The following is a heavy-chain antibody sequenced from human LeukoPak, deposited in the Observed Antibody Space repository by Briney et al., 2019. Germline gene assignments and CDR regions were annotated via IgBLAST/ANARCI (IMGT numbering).Heavy chain of an antibody. CDR1: GYTFTSYG. J-gene: IGHJ4*02. V-gene: IGHV1-18*01. CDR2: ICAYNGNT. D-gene: IGHD6-6*01. Sequence: ASVKVSCNASGYTFTSYGISWVRQAPGQGLEWMGWICAYNGNTNYAQKLQGRVTMTTHTSTSTAYMELRSLRSDDTAVYYCARDTPGGSLYSSSSRDDYWGQGTLVTVSS. CDR3: ARDTPGGSLYSSSSRDDY.